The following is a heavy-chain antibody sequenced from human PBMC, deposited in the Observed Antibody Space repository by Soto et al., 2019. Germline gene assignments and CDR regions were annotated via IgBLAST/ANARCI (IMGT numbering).Heavy chain of an antibody. V-gene: IGHV1-69*06. CDR2: IIPMFAAS. CDR1: GGAFSDFA. J-gene: IGHJ4*02. CDR3: ARGGIVAVPATLSSSHEYTNYRFDS. Sequence: QVQLAQSGAEVRKPGSSVKVSCRASGGAFSDFAFGWVRQAPGQGLEWMGGIIPMFAASKYAQRFQGRVSITADTSTQTVYLELSSLTPEDTAVYYCARGGIVAVPATLSSSHEYTNYRFDSWGQGTLVFVSS. D-gene: IGHD2-21*02.